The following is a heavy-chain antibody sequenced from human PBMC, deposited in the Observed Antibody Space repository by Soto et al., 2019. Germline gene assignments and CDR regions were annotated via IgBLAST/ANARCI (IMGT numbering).Heavy chain of an antibody. CDR2: IYYSGST. CDR3: AIDGPHGSGSYSDYYYYYGMDV. V-gene: IGHV4-31*03. D-gene: IGHD3-10*01. CDR1: GGSISSGGYY. Sequence: SETLSLTCTVSGGSISSGGYYWSWIRQHPGKGLEWIGYIYYSGSTYYNPSLKSRVTISVDTSKSQFSLKLSSVTAADTAVYYCAIDGPHGSGSYSDYYYYYGMDVWGQGTTVTVSS. J-gene: IGHJ6*02.